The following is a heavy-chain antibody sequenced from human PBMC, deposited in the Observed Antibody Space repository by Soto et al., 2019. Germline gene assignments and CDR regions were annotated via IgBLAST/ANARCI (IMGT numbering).Heavy chain of an antibody. J-gene: IGHJ4*02. V-gene: IGHV3-23*01. CDR3: AKATIFGVTMKFDY. CDR1: GFTFSSYA. Sequence: EVQLLESGGGLVQPGGSLRLSCAASGFTFSSYAMTWVRQAPGKGLEWVSSISGNGGNTYYADSVKGRFTISRDKSKKSLYLQMNSLRAEDTALYFCAKATIFGVTMKFDYWGQGTLVTVSS. CDR2: ISGNGGNT. D-gene: IGHD3-3*01.